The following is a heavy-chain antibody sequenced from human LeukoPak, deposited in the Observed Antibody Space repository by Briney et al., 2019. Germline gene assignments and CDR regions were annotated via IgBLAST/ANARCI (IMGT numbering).Heavy chain of an antibody. CDR2: ISWNSGSI. CDR3: AKGLWGLPYFDY. V-gene: IGHV3-9*01. D-gene: IGHD1-26*01. CDR1: GFTFDDYA. Sequence: GGSLRLSCAASGFTFDDYAMHWVRQAPGKGLEWVSGISWNSGSIGYADSVKGRFTISRDNAKNSLYLQMNSLRAEDTAVYYCAKGLWGLPYFDYWGQGTLVTVSS. J-gene: IGHJ4*02.